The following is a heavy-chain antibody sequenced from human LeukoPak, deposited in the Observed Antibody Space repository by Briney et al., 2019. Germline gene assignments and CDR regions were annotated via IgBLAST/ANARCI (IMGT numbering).Heavy chain of an antibody. CDR1: GGSFSGYY. Sequence: SETLSLTCTVSGGSFSGYYWSWIRQPPGKGLEWIGEINHSGSTNYNPSLKSRVTISVDTSKNQFSLKLSSVTAADTAVYYCARGKGGGSYSPRPGYFDYWGQGTLVTVSS. J-gene: IGHJ4*02. V-gene: IGHV4-34*01. D-gene: IGHD1-26*01. CDR3: ARGKGGGSYSPRPGYFDY. CDR2: INHSGST.